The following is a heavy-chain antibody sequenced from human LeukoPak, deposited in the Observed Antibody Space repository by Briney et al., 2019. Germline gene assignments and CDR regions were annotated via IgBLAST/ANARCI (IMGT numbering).Heavy chain of an antibody. J-gene: IGHJ6*03. Sequence: PSETLSLTCAVYGGSFSGYYWSWIRQPPGKGLEWIGEINHSGSTNYNPSLKSRVTISVDTSKNQFSLKLSSVTAADTAVYYCAREGLSSGEEDYYYMDVWGKGTTVIVSS. CDR2: INHSGST. CDR1: GGSFSGYY. V-gene: IGHV4-34*01. CDR3: AREGLSSGEEDYYYMDV. D-gene: IGHD3-22*01.